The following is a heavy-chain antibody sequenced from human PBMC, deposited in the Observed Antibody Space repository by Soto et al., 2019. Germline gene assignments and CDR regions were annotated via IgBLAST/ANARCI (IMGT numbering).Heavy chain of an antibody. CDR1: GYRFTCYW. V-gene: IGHV5-10-1*01. CDR3: ARFGAAAGTAFYYYYGMDV. Sequence: PLQSLNISCKGSGYRFTCYWIIWVSQMPGKGLDWMGRIDPSDSYTNYSPSFQGHVTISADKSISTAYLQWSSLKASDTAMYYCARFGAAAGTAFYYYYGMDVWGQGTTVTVSS. D-gene: IGHD3-16*01. J-gene: IGHJ6*02. CDR2: IDPSDSYT.